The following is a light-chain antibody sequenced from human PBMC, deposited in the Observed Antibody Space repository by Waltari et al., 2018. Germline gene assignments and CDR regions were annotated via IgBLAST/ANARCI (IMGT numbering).Light chain of an antibody. CDR2: WAS. J-gene: IGKJ5*01. CDR1: QTLLYSSNNKNY. Sequence: DIVMTQSPDSLAVSLGERATIHCKSSQTLLYSSNNKNYLAWYQQKPGQPPKLLIYWASARESGVPDRFSGSGSGTDFTLTISSLQAEDVAVYYCQQYYSTPPTFGQGTRLEIK. CDR3: QQYYSTPPT. V-gene: IGKV4-1*01.